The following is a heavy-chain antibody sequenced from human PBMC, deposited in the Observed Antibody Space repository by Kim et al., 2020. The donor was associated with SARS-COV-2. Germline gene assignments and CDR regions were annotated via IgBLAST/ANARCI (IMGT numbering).Heavy chain of an antibody. CDR1: GGSITNYY. J-gene: IGHJ3*02. D-gene: IGHD3-22*01. V-gene: IGHV4-4*07. CDR3: ARDENLQRQDDIFEI. Sequence: SETLSLTCTVSGGSITNYYWSWIRQPAGEGLEWIGRLTPSGGTTYNPSLRGRVTMSLDTSKKKFSLNLRSVTAADTAVYYCARDENLQRQDDIFEIWGQGTMVTVSP. CDR2: LTPSGGT.